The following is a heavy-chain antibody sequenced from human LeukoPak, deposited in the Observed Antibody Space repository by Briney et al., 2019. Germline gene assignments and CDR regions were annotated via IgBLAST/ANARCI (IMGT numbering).Heavy chain of an antibody. D-gene: IGHD1-26*01. V-gene: IGHV5-51*01. J-gene: IGHJ4*02. CDR3: ARPRATVGATIDY. CDR1: GYSFNNYW. CDR2: IYPGDSDT. Sequence: GESLKISCKGSGYSFNNYWIGWVRPMPGKGLEWRGNIYPGDSDTRYSPSFQGQVTISADKSISTAYLQWSSLKASDTAIYYCARPRATVGATIDYWGQGTLVTVSS.